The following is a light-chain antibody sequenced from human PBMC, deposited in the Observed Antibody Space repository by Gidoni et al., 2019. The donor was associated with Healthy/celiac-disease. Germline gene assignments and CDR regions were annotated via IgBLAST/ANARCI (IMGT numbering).Light chain of an antibody. CDR2: DAS. V-gene: IGKV3-11*01. J-gene: IGKJ1*01. CDR1: QGVSTY. CDR3: QQRNNWPRT. Sequence: VPTQTSATLSLSPEESATLACRTSQGVSTYLAWYQQNPGQAPRLLIYDASNRATGIPARFSGSVSGTDFTLTISSLEPEVFAVYYCQQRNNWPRTFGQGTRVEIK.